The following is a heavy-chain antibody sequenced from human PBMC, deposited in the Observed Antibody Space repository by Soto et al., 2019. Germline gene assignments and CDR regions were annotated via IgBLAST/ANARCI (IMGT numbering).Heavy chain of an antibody. CDR3: AKDEGNYDFWRGYSSFDC. J-gene: IGHJ4*02. D-gene: IGHD3-3*01. V-gene: IGHV3-30*18. Sequence: QVELVESGGGVVQPGRSLRLSCAASGFTFSNYGMHWVRQAPGKGLEWVAVISYDGSNQYYAGSVKGRFTISRDNSKNTLYLQMNSLRAEDTAVYYCAKDEGNYDFWRGYSSFDCWGQGTLVTVSS. CDR1: GFTFSNYG. CDR2: ISYDGSNQ.